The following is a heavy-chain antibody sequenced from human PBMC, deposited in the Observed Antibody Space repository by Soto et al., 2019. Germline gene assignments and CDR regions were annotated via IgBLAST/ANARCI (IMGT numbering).Heavy chain of an antibody. CDR3: ARAPLWFGEFRRYYYYMDV. CDR1: GGSISSGGYY. J-gene: IGHJ6*03. V-gene: IGHV4-31*03. CDR2: IYYSGST. Sequence: PSETLSLTCTVSGGSISSGGYYWSWIRQHPGKGLEWIGYIYYSGSTYYNPSLESRVTISVDTSKNQFSLKLSSVTAADTAVYYCARAPLWFGEFRRYYYYMDVWGKGTTVTVSS. D-gene: IGHD3-10*01.